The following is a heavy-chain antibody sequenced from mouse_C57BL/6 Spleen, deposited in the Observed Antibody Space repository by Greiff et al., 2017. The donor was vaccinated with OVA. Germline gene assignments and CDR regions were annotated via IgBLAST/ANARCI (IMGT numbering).Heavy chain of an antibody. CDR2: ISDGGSYT. J-gene: IGHJ4*01. D-gene: IGHD4-1*01. CDR1: GFTFSSYA. Sequence: EVQLVESGGGLVKPGGSLKLSCAASGFTFSSYAMSWVRQTPEKRLEWVATISDGGSYTYYPDNVKGRFTISRDNAKNNLYLQMSHLKSEDTAMYYCARDWDDAMDYWGQGTSVTVSS. V-gene: IGHV5-4*01. CDR3: ARDWDDAMDY.